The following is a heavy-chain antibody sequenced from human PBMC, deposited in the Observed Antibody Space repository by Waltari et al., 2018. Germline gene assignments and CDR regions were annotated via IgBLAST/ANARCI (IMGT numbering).Heavy chain of an antibody. Sequence: QVQLVQSGAEVKKPGSSVKVSCKASGGTFSSYAISWVRQAPGQGLEWMGRIIPMFGTANYAQKFQGRVTITADKSTSTAYMELSSLRSEDTAVYYCARLPLAYDSSGYQYYFDYWGQGTLVTVSS. D-gene: IGHD3-22*01. CDR1: GGTFSSYA. J-gene: IGHJ4*02. V-gene: IGHV1-69*08. CDR3: ARLPLAYDSSGYQYYFDY. CDR2: IIPMFGTA.